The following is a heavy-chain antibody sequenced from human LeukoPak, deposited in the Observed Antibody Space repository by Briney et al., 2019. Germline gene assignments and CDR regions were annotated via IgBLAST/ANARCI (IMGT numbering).Heavy chain of an antibody. CDR1: GYSFTSYW. D-gene: IGHD5-18*01. J-gene: IGHJ4*02. V-gene: IGHV5-10-1*01. Sequence: GESLKIVCKGSGYSFTSYWISWVRQMPGKGLEWMGRIDPSDSYTNYGPSFQGHVTISADKSISTAYLQWSSLKASDTAMYYCARQREGYLFDYWGQGTLVTVSS. CDR3: ARQREGYLFDY. CDR2: IDPSDSYT.